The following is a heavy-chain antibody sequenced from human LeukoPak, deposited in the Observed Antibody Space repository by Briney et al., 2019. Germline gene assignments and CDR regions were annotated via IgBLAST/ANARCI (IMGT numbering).Heavy chain of an antibody. CDR2: ISSSSSYI. J-gene: IGHJ4*02. Sequence: PGGSLRLSCAASGFTFSSYSMNWVRQAPGKGLEWVSSISSSSSYIYCADSVKGRFTISRDNAKNSLYLQMNSLRAEDTAVYYCARDLRITFGGVIVREDYFDYWGQGTLVTVSS. CDR1: GFTFSSYS. CDR3: ARDLRITFGGVIVREDYFDY. D-gene: IGHD3-16*02. V-gene: IGHV3-21*01.